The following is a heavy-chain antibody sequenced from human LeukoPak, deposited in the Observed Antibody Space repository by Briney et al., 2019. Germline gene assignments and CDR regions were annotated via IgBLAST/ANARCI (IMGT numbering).Heavy chain of an antibody. CDR2: IYHTGNT. J-gene: IGHJ4*02. CDR3: ARHVREGYNYLDY. CDR1: GGSINGYY. V-gene: IGHV4-59*08. D-gene: IGHD5-24*01. Sequence: PETLSLTCTVSGGSINGYYWSWIRQPPGKGLEWIGYIYHTGNTNSNPSLKSRVTISVDTSKNQFSLKLSSVTAADTAVYYCARHVREGYNYLDYWGQGTLVTVSS.